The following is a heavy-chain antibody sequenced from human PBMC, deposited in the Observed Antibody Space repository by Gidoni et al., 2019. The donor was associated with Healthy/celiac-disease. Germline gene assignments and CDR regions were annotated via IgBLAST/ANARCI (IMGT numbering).Heavy chain of an antibody. CDR2: IWYDGSNK. CDR1: RFTFRNYG. V-gene: IGHV3-33*01. CDR3: ARDRNYYDSSQGDDAFDI. Sequence: QVQLVESGGGVVQPGRSLRLSCAASRFTFRNYGMHGVRQAPGKGLEWVAVIWYDGSNKYYADSVKGRFTISRDNSKNTLYLQMNSLRAEDTAVYYCARDRNYYDSSQGDDAFDIWGQGTMVTVSS. J-gene: IGHJ3*02. D-gene: IGHD3-22*01.